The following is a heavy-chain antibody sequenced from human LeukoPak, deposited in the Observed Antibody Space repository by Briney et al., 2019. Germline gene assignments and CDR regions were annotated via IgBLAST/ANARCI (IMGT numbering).Heavy chain of an antibody. Sequence: GGSLRLSCATSGFTFTNYAMNWVRQAPGKGLEWVANIKQDGSEKYYVDSVKGRFTISRDNAKNSLYLQMNSLRAEDTAVYYCARRQGSYFDTSGYYYGWGQGTLVTVSS. CDR2: IKQDGSEK. D-gene: IGHD3-22*01. V-gene: IGHV3-7*01. CDR3: ARRQGSYFDTSGYYYG. CDR1: GFTFTNYA. J-gene: IGHJ4*02.